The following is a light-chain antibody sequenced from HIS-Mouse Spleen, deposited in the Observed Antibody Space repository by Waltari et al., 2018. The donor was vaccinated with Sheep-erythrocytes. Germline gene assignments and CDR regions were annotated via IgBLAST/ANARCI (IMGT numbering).Light chain of an antibody. J-gene: IGLJ1*01. CDR1: SSDVGGYNY. V-gene: IGLV2-11*01. Sequence: QSALTQPRSVSGSPGQSVTIPCTGTSSDVGGYNYVSWYQQHPGQAPQLMIYDVSKRPSGVPDRFSGSKSGNTASLTISGLQAEDEADYYCCSYAGSYNHVFATGTKVTVL. CDR3: CSYAGSYNHV. CDR2: DVS.